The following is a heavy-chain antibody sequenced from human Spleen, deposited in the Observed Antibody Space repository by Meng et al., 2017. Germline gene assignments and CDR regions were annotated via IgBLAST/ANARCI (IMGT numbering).Heavy chain of an antibody. Sequence: GGSLRLSCVASEFPFSNFWMTWVRQSPGKGLEWVSAIGGGGGTDYADSVKGRFTISRDNSENTLFLQMNSLRPEDTAIYFCVRRAAGNFDYWGQGTLVTVSS. CDR3: VRRAAGNFDY. CDR1: EFPFSNFW. J-gene: IGHJ4*02. V-gene: IGHV3-23*01. D-gene: IGHD6-13*01. CDR2: IGGGGGT.